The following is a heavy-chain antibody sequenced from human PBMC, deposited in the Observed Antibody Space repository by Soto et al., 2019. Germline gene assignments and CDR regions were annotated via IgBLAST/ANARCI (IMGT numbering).Heavy chain of an antibody. CDR1: GFPFSIYS. V-gene: IGHV3-48*02. CDR3: ARSVEGHFDY. Sequence: EVQLVESGGGLVQPGGSLRLTCAASGFPFSIYSMNWVRQAPGKGLEWSSYITSDTNTIKYADSVKGRFTISRDNAKNLVYLQMNSLRDDDTAVYSCARSVEGHFDYWGQGTVVTVSS. CDR2: ITSDTNTI. J-gene: IGHJ4*02. D-gene: IGHD6-19*01.